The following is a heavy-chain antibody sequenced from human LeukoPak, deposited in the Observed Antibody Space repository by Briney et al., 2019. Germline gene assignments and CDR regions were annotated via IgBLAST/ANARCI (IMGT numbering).Heavy chain of an antibody. CDR3: ARAKYGSVDY. J-gene: IGHJ4*02. CDR1: GFTFSSYE. V-gene: IGHV3-48*03. Sequence: GGSLRLSCAAPGFTFSSYEMNWVRQAPGKGLEWVSYISSSGSTIYYADSVKGRFTISRDNAKNSLYLQMNSLRAEDTAVYYCARAKYGSVDYWGQGTLVTVSS. CDR2: ISSSGSTI. D-gene: IGHD3-10*01.